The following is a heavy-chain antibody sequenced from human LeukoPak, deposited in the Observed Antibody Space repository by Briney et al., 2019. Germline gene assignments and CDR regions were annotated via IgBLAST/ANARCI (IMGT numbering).Heavy chain of an antibody. Sequence: GGSLRLSCAASGFTFSNAWMSWVRQAPGKGLEWVGRIKSKTDGGTTDYAAPVKGRFTISRDDSKNTLYLQMNSLKTEDTAVYYCARDKRDVDTAGIWGDYVRGTFDYWGQGTLVTVSS. V-gene: IGHV3-15*01. CDR1: GFTFSNAW. J-gene: IGHJ4*02. CDR3: ARDKRDVDTAGIWGDYVRGTFDY. CDR2: IKSKTDGGTT. D-gene: IGHD4-17*01.